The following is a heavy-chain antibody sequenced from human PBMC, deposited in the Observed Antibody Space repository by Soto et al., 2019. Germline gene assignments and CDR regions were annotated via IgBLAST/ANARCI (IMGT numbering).Heavy chain of an antibody. Sequence: SETLSLTCTVSGGSISSGDYYWSWIRQPPGKGLEWIGYIYYSGSTYYNPSLKSRVTISVDTSKNQFSLKLSSVTAADTVVYYCARDAREYSSSSSDYWGQGTLVTVSS. CDR1: GGSISSGDYY. V-gene: IGHV4-30-4*01. D-gene: IGHD6-6*01. J-gene: IGHJ4*02. CDR3: ARDAREYSSSSSDY. CDR2: IYYSGST.